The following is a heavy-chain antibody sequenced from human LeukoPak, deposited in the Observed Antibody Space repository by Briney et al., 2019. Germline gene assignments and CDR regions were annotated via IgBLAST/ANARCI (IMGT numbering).Heavy chain of an antibody. CDR2: ISYDGSNK. Sequence: GGSLRLSCSASGFTFSSYSMHWVRQAPGKGLEWVAVISYDGSNKYYADSVKGRFTISRDNSRNTLFLQMNSLRAEDTAVYYCATDRATQYFDYWGQGTLVSVSS. V-gene: IGHV3-30*04. CDR1: GFTFSSYS. J-gene: IGHJ4*02. CDR3: ATDRATQYFDY. D-gene: IGHD2-15*01.